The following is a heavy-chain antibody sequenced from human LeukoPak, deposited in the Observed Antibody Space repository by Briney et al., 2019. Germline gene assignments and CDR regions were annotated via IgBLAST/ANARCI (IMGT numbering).Heavy chain of an antibody. CDR3: ASTMI. D-gene: IGHD3-22*01. V-gene: IGHV3-23*01. CDR2: ISGSGGST. J-gene: IGHJ4*02. CDR1: AFTFSSYV. Sequence: PGGSLRLSCAASAFTFSSYVMSWVRQAPGKGLEWVPAISGSGGSTYYADSVKGRFTISRDNSKNTLYLQMNSLRAEDTAVYYCASTMIGGQGTLVTVSS.